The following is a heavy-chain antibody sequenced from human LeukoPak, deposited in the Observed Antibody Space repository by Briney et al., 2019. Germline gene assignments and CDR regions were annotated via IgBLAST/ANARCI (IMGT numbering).Heavy chain of an antibody. CDR2: IYSGGST. V-gene: IGHV3-66*02. D-gene: IGHD5-18*01. Sequence: GGSLRLSCAASGFTVSSNYMSWVRQAPGKGLEWVSVIYSGGSTYYADSVKGRFTISRDNSKNTLYLQMNSLRAEDTAVYYRASTVDTAMDGYYYYYMDVWGKGTTVTVSS. CDR3: ASTVDTAMDGYYYYYMDV. CDR1: GFTVSSNY. J-gene: IGHJ6*03.